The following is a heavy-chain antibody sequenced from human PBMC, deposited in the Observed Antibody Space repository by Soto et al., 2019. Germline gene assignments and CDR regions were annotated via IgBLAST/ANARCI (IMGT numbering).Heavy chain of an antibody. Sequence: EVQLLESGGGLVQPGGSLRLSCAASGFTFSSYAMSWVRQAPGKGLEWVSAISGSGGSTYYADSVKGRFTISRDNSKNTLYLQMNSLRAEDTAVYYCAKDDDHYGDYVGAFDIWGQGTMVTVSS. J-gene: IGHJ3*02. CDR3: AKDDDHYGDYVGAFDI. CDR1: GFTFSSYA. V-gene: IGHV3-23*01. D-gene: IGHD4-17*01. CDR2: ISGSGGST.